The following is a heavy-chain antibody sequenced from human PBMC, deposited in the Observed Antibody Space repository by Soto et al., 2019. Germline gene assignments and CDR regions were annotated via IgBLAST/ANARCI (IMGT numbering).Heavy chain of an antibody. CDR2: IYHSGTT. CDR1: GGSISSAGYS. V-gene: IGHV4-30-2*01. CDR3: GRSAFILEWFVHGFDP. J-gene: IGHJ5*02. D-gene: IGHD3-3*01. Sequence: QLQLQESGSGLVKPSQTLSLTCAVSGGSISSAGYSWSWIRQPPGKGLEWIGYIYHSGTTYYNPCLMNRVTMSVDRPKNQFSLKLTSVPATASVISYWGRSAFILEWFVHGFDPWGQGTLVTVSS.